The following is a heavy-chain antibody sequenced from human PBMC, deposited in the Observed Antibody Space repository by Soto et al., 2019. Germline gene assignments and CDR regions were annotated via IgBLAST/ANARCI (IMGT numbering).Heavy chain of an antibody. Sequence: QVQLVQSGAEVKKPGASVKVSCKASGYTFTSYGISWVRQAPGQGLEWMGWISAYNGNTNYAQKLQGRVTMTTDTSTRTAYMELRSLRSDDTAVYYCARDPAYCGGDCYRYFDSWGQGTLVTVSS. D-gene: IGHD2-21*01. CDR2: ISAYNGNT. V-gene: IGHV1-18*01. CDR1: GYTFTSYG. CDR3: ARDPAYCGGDCYRYFDS. J-gene: IGHJ4*02.